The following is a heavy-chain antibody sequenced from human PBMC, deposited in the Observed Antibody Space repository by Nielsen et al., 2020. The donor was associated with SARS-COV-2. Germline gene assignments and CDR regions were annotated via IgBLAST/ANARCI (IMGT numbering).Heavy chain of an antibody. CDR1: GFTFSDYY. V-gene: IGHV3-11*05. D-gene: IGHD1-1*01. CDR2: ISSSSSYT. Sequence: GESLKISCAASGFTFSDYYMSWIRQAPGKGLEWVSYISSSSSYTNYADSVKGRFTISRDNAKNSLYLQMNSLGAEDTAVYYCARGDDYYYYYSMDVWGQGTTVTVSS. J-gene: IGHJ6*02. CDR3: ARGDDYYYYYSMDV.